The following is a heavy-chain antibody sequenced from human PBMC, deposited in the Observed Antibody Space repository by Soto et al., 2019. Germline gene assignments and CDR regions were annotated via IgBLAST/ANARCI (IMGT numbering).Heavy chain of an antibody. CDR1: GFSFSNYA. CDR2: SDSGGVST. Sequence: EVHLLVAGGGSVQPGGSLRLSCAASGFSFSNYAMSWVSQAPGTGLEWVSASDSGGVSTYYAASVKGRLSISRDNTMNTLYLQMNSLRADQTAIYYCTQEHSKFADNWFDLWSQVTLDTFSS. V-gene: IGHV3-23*01. D-gene: IGHD4-4*01. J-gene: IGHJ5*01. CDR3: TQEHSKFADNWFDL.